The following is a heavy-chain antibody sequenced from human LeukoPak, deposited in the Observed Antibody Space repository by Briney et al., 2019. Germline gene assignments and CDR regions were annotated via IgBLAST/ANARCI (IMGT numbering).Heavy chain of an antibody. Sequence: GGSLRLSCTASGFTFSSYEVNWVRQAPGKGLEWVSYISSSGRTTYYADSVKGRFTISRDSAKNSLYLQMNSLRAEDTAVYYCASFYDYVWGSYRPGAYWGQGTLVTVSS. CDR1: GFTFSSYE. CDR3: ASFYDYVWGSYRPGAY. J-gene: IGHJ4*02. V-gene: IGHV3-48*03. CDR2: ISSSGRTT. D-gene: IGHD3-16*02.